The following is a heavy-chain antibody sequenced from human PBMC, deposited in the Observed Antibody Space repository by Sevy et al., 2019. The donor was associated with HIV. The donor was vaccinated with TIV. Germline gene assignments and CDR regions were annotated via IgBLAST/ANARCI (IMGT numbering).Heavy chain of an antibody. D-gene: IGHD3-22*01. Sequence: ASVKVSCKASGGTFSSYAISWVRQAPGQGLEWMGGIIPIFGTANYAEKFQGRVTITADESTSTAYMELSSLRSEDTAVYYCARVSGSYYDSSAYIPFDYWGQGTLVTVSS. CDR3: ARVSGSYYDSSAYIPFDY. V-gene: IGHV1-69*13. CDR1: GGTFSSYA. J-gene: IGHJ4*02. CDR2: IIPIFGTA.